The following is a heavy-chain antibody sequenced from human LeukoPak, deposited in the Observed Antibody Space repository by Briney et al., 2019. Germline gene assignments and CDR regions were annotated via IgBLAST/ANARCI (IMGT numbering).Heavy chain of an antibody. Sequence: GGSLRLSCAASGFIFSTSGMNWVRQAPGKGLEWVSSISPGSNFIFQADSVKGRFTISRDNAKNSVYLQMESLRVEDTAVYYCADFQTVGITPFEHWGQGSLVTVSS. V-gene: IGHV3-21*01. CDR2: ISPGSNFI. CDR1: GFIFSTSG. J-gene: IGHJ1*01. CDR3: ADFQTVGITPFEH. D-gene: IGHD3-3*01.